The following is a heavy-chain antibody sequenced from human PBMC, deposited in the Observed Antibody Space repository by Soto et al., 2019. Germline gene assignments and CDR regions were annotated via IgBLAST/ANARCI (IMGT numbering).Heavy chain of an antibody. D-gene: IGHD3-3*01. CDR1: GFSLTTSGVG. CDR3: THRVLRTVFGLVTTTAIYFDF. V-gene: IGHV2-5*02. Sequence: QITLNESGPTRVKPRQTLTLTCTFSGFSLTTSGVGVGWIRQAPGTAPKCLALIYCDADKRYSPSLKSRLTLTKETAKTKVVLTMADLDPADTSTDYCTHRVLRTVFGLVTTTAIYFDFWGHGTTVAVSS. CDR2: IYCDADK. J-gene: IGHJ4*01.